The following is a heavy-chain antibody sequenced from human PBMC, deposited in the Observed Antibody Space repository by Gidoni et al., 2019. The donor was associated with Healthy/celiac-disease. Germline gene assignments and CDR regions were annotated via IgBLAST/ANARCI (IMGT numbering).Heavy chain of an antibody. V-gene: IGHV1-46*01. D-gene: IGHD3-9*01. CDR2: INPSGGST. Sequence: QVQLVQSGAEVKKPGASVKVSCKASGYTFTSYYMHWVRQAPGQGLEWMGIINPSGGSTSYAQKFQGRVTMTRDTSTSTVYMELSSLRSEDTAVYYCARDCNVRYDILTGYYIDYWGQGTLVTVSS. CDR1: GYTFTSYY. CDR3: ARDCNVRYDILTGYYIDY. J-gene: IGHJ4*02.